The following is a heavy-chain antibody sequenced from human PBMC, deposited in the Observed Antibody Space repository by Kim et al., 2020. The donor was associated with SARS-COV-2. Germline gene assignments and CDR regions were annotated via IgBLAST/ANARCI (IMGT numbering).Heavy chain of an antibody. CDR3: ARCNDFWSGHDAFDI. V-gene: IGHV1-69*13. CDR2: IIPIFGTA. Sequence: SVKVSCKASGGTFSSYAISWVRQAPGQGLEWMGGIIPIFGTANYAQKFQGRVTITADESTSTAYMELSSLRSEDTAVYYCARCNDFWSGHDAFDIWGQGTMVTVSS. D-gene: IGHD3-3*01. CDR1: GGTFSSYA. J-gene: IGHJ3*02.